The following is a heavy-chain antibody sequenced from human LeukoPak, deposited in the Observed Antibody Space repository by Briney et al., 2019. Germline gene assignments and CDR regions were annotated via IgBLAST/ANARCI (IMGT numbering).Heavy chain of an antibody. D-gene: IGHD6-19*01. Sequence: PGGTLRLSCAASGFTFSSYGMNWVRQAPGKGLEWVSAITATAGTTYYADSVKGRFTISRDISKNTLSLQMSSLRAEDTAVYYCAKDLDGSGMYGGIDSWGQGTLVTDSS. J-gene: IGHJ4*02. CDR1: GFTFSSYG. CDR2: ITATAGTT. CDR3: AKDLDGSGMYGGIDS. V-gene: IGHV3-23*01.